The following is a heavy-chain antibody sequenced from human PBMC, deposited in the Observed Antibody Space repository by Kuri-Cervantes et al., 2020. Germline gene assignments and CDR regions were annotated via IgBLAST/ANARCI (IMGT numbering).Heavy chain of an antibody. CDR3: AREVTEANISGSKRFDS. J-gene: IGHJ5*01. CDR1: GFTFSSYA. Sequence: LSLTFATSGFTFSSYALHWVPQTPGRGLEWVAVISYDVNDKYYADSIKGRFTISRDNSKNTSYLQMNSLTTEDTAVYYCAREVTEANISGSKRFDSWGQGALVTVSS. CDR2: ISYDVNDK. V-gene: IGHV3-30*04. D-gene: IGHD6-19*01.